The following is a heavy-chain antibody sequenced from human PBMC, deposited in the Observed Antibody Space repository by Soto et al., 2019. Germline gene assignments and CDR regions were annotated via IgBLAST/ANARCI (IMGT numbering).Heavy chain of an antibody. CDR1: GGSISSGCYS. CDR3: AAVGGLPRYY. CDR2: IYHSGST. J-gene: IGHJ4*02. D-gene: IGHD5-12*01. V-gene: IGHV4-30-2*01. Sequence: QLQLQESGSGLVKPSQTLSLTCAVSGGSISSGCYSWSWIRQPPGKGLEWIGYIYHSGSTYYNPTLKSRVTISVDRSKNQFSLKLSSVTAADTAVYYCAAVGGLPRYYWGQGTLVTVSS.